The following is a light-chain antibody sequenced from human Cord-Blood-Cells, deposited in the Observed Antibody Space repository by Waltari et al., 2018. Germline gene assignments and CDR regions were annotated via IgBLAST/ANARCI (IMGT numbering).Light chain of an antibody. CDR1: SSDVGSYNL. CDR2: EGS. J-gene: IGLJ3*02. V-gene: IGLV2-23*01. CDR3: CSYAGSSTLV. Sequence: QSALTQPASVSGSPGQSITISCTGTSSDVGSYNLVCWYQQHPGKAPKLMIYEGSKRPSGVSNRVSGSKSGNTASLTISGLQAEDEADDYCCSYAGSSTLVFGGGTKLTVL.